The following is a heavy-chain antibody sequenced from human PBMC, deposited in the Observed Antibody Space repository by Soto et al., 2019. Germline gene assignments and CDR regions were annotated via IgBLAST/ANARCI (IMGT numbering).Heavy chain of an antibody. Sequence: GESLRISCKASGYSFANYWIGWVCQKPGKGLEWMGVIYPGDSETTYSPSFEGQVIISVDRSRGTAFLEWSSLKASDTAMYYCARPGAPTDTVVYDFWGQGTQVTVSS. CDR1: GYSFANYW. D-gene: IGHD5-18*01. CDR2: IYPGDSET. CDR3: ARPGAPTDTVVYDF. J-gene: IGHJ4*02. V-gene: IGHV5-51*01.